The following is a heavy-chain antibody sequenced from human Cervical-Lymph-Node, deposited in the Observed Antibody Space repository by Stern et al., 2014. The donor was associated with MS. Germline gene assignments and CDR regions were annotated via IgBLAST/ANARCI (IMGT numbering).Heavy chain of an antibody. CDR2: ITNVGST. J-gene: IGHJ4*02. V-gene: IGHV3-53*01. CDR1: GFTVSRDY. CDR3: ARDTSSPERSDW. Sequence: EVQLVESGGGVIQPGGSLRLSCPASGFTVSRDYMTWVRQAPGKGLEWVALITNVGSTFYTDSVKGRFTISIDDSKNTVYLHMTSLRAEDTAMYYCARDTSSPERSDWWGQGTLVTVSS. D-gene: IGHD1-1*01.